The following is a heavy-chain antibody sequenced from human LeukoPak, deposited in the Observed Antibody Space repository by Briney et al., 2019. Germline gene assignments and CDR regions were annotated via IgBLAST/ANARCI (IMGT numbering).Heavy chain of an antibody. D-gene: IGHD2-15*01. CDR1: GGSFSGYY. CDR3: ARATDVVVDAFDI. J-gene: IGHJ3*02. V-gene: IGHV4-34*01. Sequence: SETLSLTCAVYGGSFSGYYWSWIRQPPGKGLEWIGEINHSGSTNYNPSLKSRVTISLDTSKNQFSLKLSSVTAADTAVYYCARATDVVVDAFDIWGQGTMVTVSS. CDR2: INHSGST.